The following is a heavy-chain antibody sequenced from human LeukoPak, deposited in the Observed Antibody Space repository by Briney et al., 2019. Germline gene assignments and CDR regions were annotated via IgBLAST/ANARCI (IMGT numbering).Heavy chain of an antibody. D-gene: IGHD6-19*01. CDR2: IYHSGST. Sequence: SQTLSLTCTVSGGSISSGGYYWSWIRQPPGKGLEWIGYIYHSGSTNYNPSLQSRVTISVDKSNNHFSLRLTSVTAADTAVYYCATNGWYCLDHWGQGALDTVSS. J-gene: IGHJ1*01. CDR3: ATNGWYCLDH. V-gene: IGHV4-30-2*01. CDR1: GGSISSGGYY.